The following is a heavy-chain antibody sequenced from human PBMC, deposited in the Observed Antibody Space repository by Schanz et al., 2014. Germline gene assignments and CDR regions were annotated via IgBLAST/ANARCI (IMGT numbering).Heavy chain of an antibody. CDR1: GFTVSDNY. CDR3: ARRITGTHHNPYYHGMDV. V-gene: IGHV3-53*01. J-gene: IGHJ6*02. CDR2: SGSGETT. D-gene: IGHD1-20*01. Sequence: HLVESGGGLIQPGGSLRLSCAASGFTVSDNYMTWVRQAPGKGLEWVSAISGSGETTYYADSVKGRFTISRDNSKNALYLQMNSLRAEDTAVYYCARRITGTHHNPYYHGMDVWGQGTTVTVSS.